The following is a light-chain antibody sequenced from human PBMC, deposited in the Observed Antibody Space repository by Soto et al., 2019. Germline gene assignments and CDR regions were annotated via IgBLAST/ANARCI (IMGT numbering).Light chain of an antibody. V-gene: IGKV1-39*01. Sequence: DIQMTQSPSSLSASVGDKVTITWRASQSSGIFLNWYQQKPGQAPLLLIYTASSLPSGGASSFSASGSGTDFPLTIRSLQPEDFATYYCQQTYSLVTFGGGTKVEIK. CDR1: QSSGIF. CDR2: TAS. CDR3: QQTYSLVT. J-gene: IGKJ4*01.